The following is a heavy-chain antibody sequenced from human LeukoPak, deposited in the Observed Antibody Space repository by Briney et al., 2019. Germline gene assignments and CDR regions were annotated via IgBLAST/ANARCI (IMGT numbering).Heavy chain of an antibody. CDR3: ARGPIAAAGTLDY. CDR1: GFTFSSYA. V-gene: IGHV3-30*04. CDR2: ISYDGSNK. J-gene: IGHJ4*02. D-gene: IGHD6-13*01. Sequence: PGGSLRLSCAASGFTFSSYAMSWVRQAPGKGLEWVAVISYDGSNKYYADSVKGRFTISRDNSKNTLYLQMNSLRAEDTAVYYCARGPIAAAGTLDYWGQGTLVTVSS.